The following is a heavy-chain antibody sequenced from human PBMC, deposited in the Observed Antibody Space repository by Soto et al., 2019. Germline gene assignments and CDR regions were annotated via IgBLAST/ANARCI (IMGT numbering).Heavy chain of an antibody. CDR1: GFTFSSYS. CDR2: ISSSSSYI. CDR3: ARGKQLWPTE. D-gene: IGHD5-18*01. J-gene: IGHJ4*02. V-gene: IGHV3-21*01. Sequence: EVQLVESGGGLVKPGGSLRLSCAASGFTFSSYSMNWVRQAPGKGLEWVSSISSSSSYIYYADSVKGRFTISRDNAKNSLYLQLNSLRAEDTAVYYGARGKQLWPTEWGQGTLVTVSS.